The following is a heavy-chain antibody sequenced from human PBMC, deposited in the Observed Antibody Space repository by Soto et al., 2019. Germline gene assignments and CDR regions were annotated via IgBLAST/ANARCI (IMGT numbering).Heavy chain of an antibody. CDR1: GGSISSGGYY. J-gene: IGHJ6*02. D-gene: IGHD3-16*01. CDR3: GGKGGGGYYYYGMDV. Sequence: PSETLSLTCTVSGGSISSGGYYWSWIRQHPGKGLEWIGYIYYSGSTYYNPSLKSRVTISVDTSKNQFSLKLSSVTAADPAVYYWGGKGGGGYYYYGMDVWGQGTTVTVSS. V-gene: IGHV4-31*03. CDR2: IYYSGST.